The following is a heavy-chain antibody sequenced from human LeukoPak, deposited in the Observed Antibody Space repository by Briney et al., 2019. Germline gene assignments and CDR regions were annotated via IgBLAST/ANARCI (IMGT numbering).Heavy chain of an antibody. D-gene: IGHD6-19*01. CDR1: GYSFTSYY. J-gene: IGHJ5*02. V-gene: IGHV1-18*04. Sequence: ASVKVSCKASGYSFTSYYLHWVRQAPGQGLEWMGWISAYNGNTNYAQKFQGRVTMTTDTSTSTAHMELRSLRSDDTAVYYCARDGGSAVAESWGQGTLVTVSS. CDR2: ISAYNGNT. CDR3: ARDGGSAVAES.